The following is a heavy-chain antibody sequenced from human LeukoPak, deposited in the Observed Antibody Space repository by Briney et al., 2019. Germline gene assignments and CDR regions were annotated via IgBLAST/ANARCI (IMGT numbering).Heavy chain of an antibody. CDR1: GFTFTSSA. CDR3: AAGPEKDTAMVVYYYYGMDV. Sequence: SVKVSCKASGFTFTSSAMQWVRQARGQRLEWIGWIVVGSGNTNYAQKFQERVTITRDMSTSTAYMELSSLRSEDTAVYYCAAGPEKDTAMVVYYYYGMDVWGQGTTVTVSS. D-gene: IGHD5-18*01. V-gene: IGHV1-58*02. J-gene: IGHJ6*02. CDR2: IVVGSGNT.